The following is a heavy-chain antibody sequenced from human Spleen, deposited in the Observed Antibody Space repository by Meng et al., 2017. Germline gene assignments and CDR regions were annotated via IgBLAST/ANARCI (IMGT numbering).Heavy chain of an antibody. D-gene: IGHD3-22*01. CDR1: GGSGSSGSYY. J-gene: IGHJ4*02. CDR3: ASFLYYYDVGGQTLG. Sequence: QVKLQGPGPGLVRPSDTLSLTCTFSGGSGSSGSYYWSWIRQPPGKGLEWIGYIYYSGSTNYNPSLKSRVTISVDTSKNQFSLKLSSVTAADTAVYYCASFLYYYDVGGQTLGWGQGTLVTVSS. CDR2: IYYSGST. V-gene: IGHV4-61*01.